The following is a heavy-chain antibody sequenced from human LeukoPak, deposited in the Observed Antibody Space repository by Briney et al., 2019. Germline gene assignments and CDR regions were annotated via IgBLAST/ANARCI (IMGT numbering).Heavy chain of an antibody. J-gene: IGHJ4*02. Sequence: ASVKVSCKASGYTFTGYYIHWVRQAPGQGLEWMGWINPRSGATRYAQRFQGRVTMTRDTSINTAYVDLSSLMSDDTAVYYCARADWFVGTTQYFDYWGQGTLVTVTS. D-gene: IGHD1-14*01. CDR2: INPRSGAT. CDR3: ARADWFVGTTQYFDY. CDR1: GYTFTGYY. V-gene: IGHV1-2*02.